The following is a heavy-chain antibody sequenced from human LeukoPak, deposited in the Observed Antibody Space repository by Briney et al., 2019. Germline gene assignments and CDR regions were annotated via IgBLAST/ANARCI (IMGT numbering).Heavy chain of an antibody. CDR1: GGSFSGYY. CDR2: VTHSGIT. V-gene: IGHV4-34*01. J-gene: IGHJ5*02. Sequence: SETLSLTCAVYGGSFSGYYWSWIRQSPGKGLEWIGEVTHSGITNSNASLKSRVTMSVDMSKNQFSLKMTSVTAADTAVYYCARFCVRGVTWFDPWGQGTLVTVSS. D-gene: IGHD3-10*02. CDR3: ARFCVRGVTWFDP.